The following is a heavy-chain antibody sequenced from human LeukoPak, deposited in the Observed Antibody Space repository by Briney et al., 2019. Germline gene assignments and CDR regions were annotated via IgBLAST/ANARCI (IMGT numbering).Heavy chain of an antibody. CDR3: ARDRVAVAGPLDY. V-gene: IGHV3-33*01. D-gene: IGHD6-19*01. CDR1: GFTFSSYG. J-gene: IGHJ4*02. CDR2: IWYDGSNK. Sequence: PGGSLRLSCAASGFTFSSYGMHWVRQAPGKGLEWVAVIWYDGSNKYYADSVKGRFTISRDNSKNTLYLQMNSLGAEDTAVYYCARDRVAVAGPLDYWGQGTLVTVSS.